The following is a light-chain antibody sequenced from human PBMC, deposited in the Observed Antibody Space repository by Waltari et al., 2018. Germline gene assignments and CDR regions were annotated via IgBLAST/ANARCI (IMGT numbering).Light chain of an antibody. V-gene: IGKV3-20*01. J-gene: IGKJ2*01. CDR1: QSVRNF. Sequence: EIVLTQSPGTLSLSPGERATLSCRAPQSVRNFLAWYQQKPGQAPKLLISGASNSATGIPDRFSGSGSGADYTLTISRLEPEDCAVFYCQQYNSSPYTFGQGTKVEIK. CDR3: QQYNSSPYT. CDR2: GAS.